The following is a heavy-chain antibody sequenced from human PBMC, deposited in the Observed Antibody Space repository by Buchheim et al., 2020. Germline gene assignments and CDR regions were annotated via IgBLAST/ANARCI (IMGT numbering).Heavy chain of an antibody. Sequence: EVQLVESGGGLVQPGGSLRLSCAASGFTFSSYWMHWVRQAPGKGLVWVSRINSDGSSTSYADSVKGRCTISRDNAKNTLYLQMNSLTAEDTAVYYCARVTDIVVVVAATPYGMDVWGQGTT. CDR1: GFTFSSYW. CDR3: ARVTDIVVVVAATPYGMDV. V-gene: IGHV3-74*01. CDR2: INSDGSST. D-gene: IGHD2-15*01. J-gene: IGHJ6*02.